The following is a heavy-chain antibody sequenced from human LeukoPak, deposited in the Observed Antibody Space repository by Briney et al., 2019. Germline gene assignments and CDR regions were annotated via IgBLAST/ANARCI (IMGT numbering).Heavy chain of an antibody. CDR1: GGSISRYY. J-gene: IGHJ5*02. D-gene: IGHD2-2*01. Sequence: SETLSLTCTVSGGSISRYYWSWIRQPPGKGLEWIGYIYYSGTTNYNPSLKSRVTISVDTSKNQFSLKLSSVTAADTAVYYCARDLGGLVPAEQFDPWGQGTLVTVYS. CDR2: IYYSGTT. V-gene: IGHV4-59*01. CDR3: ARDLGGLVPAEQFDP.